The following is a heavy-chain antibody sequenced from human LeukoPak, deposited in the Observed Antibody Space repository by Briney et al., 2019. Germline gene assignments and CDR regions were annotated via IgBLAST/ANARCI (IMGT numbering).Heavy chain of an antibody. V-gene: IGHV3-48*04. CDR3: ARILRHIAAAVRSAWFDP. CDR1: GFTFSSYA. Sequence: GGSLRLSCAASGFTFSSYAMSWVRQAPGKGLEWVSYISSSGSTIYYADSVKGRFTISRDNAKNSLYLQMNSLRAEDTAVYYCARILRHIAAAVRSAWFDPWGQGTLVTVSS. CDR2: ISSSGSTI. D-gene: IGHD6-13*01. J-gene: IGHJ5*02.